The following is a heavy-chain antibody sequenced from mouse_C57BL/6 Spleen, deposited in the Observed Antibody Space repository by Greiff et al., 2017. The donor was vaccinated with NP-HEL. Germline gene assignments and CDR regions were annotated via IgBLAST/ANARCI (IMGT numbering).Heavy chain of an antibody. CDR1: GYTFTDYN. CDR2: INPNNGGT. CDR3: ARGGYDGYYYAMDY. V-gene: IGHV1-18*01. D-gene: IGHD2-3*01. Sequence: VQLQQSGPELVKPGASVKIPCKASGYTFTDYNMDWVKQSHGKSLEWIGDINPNNGGTIYNQKFKGKATMTVDKSSSTAYMELRSLTSEDTAVYYCARGGYDGYYYAMDYWGQGTSVTVSS. J-gene: IGHJ4*01.